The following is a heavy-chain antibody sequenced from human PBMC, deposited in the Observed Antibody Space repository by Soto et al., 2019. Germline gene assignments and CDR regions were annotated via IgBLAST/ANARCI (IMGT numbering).Heavy chain of an antibody. CDR3: ATATISTVKATLYHYGMDV. V-gene: IGHV1-69*01. Sequence: QVQLVQSGAEVKKPGSSVKVSCQASGGTFNNFAFTWVRQAPGQGLDWRGGIMPVFHTTNIAQTFQDRITVIADDFTKTVYMEMTSLIFDYTAVYYCATATISTVKATLYHYGMDVWAQGTTVIVSS. CDR1: GGTFNNFA. J-gene: IGHJ6*02. D-gene: IGHD5-12*01. CDR2: IMPVFHTT.